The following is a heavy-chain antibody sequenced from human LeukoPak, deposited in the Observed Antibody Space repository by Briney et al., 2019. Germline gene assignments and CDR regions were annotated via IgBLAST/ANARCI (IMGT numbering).Heavy chain of an antibody. CDR1: GFTVSSNY. V-gene: IGHV3-74*01. D-gene: IGHD3-10*01. CDR2: INSDGSRT. J-gene: IGHJ6*03. Sequence: GGSLRLSCAASGFTVSSNYMSWVRQAPEKGLAWVSRINSDGSRTSYADSVKGRFTISRDNAKNTLYLQMKTLRAQATAVYYCARASITMVRGVALRYYYYYMDVWGKGTTVTVSS. CDR3: ARASITMVRGVALRYYYYYMDV.